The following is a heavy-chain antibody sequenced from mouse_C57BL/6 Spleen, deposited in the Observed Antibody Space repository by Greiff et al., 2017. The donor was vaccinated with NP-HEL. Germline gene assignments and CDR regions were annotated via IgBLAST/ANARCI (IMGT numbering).Heavy chain of an antibody. Sequence: QVQLQQPGAELVMPGASVKLSCKASGYTFTSYWMHWVKQRPGQGLEWIGEIDPSDSYTNYNQKFKGKSTLTVDKSSSTAYMQLSSLTSEDSAVYYCARGAIYYGSIRYFDVWGTGTTVTVSS. J-gene: IGHJ1*03. D-gene: IGHD1-1*01. V-gene: IGHV1-69*01. CDR3: ARGAIYYGSIRYFDV. CDR1: GYTFTSYW. CDR2: IDPSDSYT.